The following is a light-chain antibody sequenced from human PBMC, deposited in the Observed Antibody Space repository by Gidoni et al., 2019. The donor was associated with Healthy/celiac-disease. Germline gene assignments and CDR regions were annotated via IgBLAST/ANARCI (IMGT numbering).Light chain of an antibody. CDR3: QQSNRTILFT. J-gene: IGKJ3*01. V-gene: IGKV1-39*01. Sequence: DIQMTQSPSSLSASVGDRVTITCRASQSISSYLNWYQQKPGKAPKLLIYAASSLQSGVPSRLSGSGSGTDFNLTISSMKPEEFATYCCQQSNRTILFTFGRGTKVDIK. CDR1: QSISSY. CDR2: AAS.